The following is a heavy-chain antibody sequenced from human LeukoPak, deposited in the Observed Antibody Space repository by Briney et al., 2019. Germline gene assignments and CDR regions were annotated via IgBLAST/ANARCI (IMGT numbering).Heavy chain of an antibody. CDR2: IRYDGSKK. CDR1: GFTFSSYC. CDR3: AKDQVVDYYDSSGYQYYFEY. J-gene: IGHJ4*02. D-gene: IGHD3-22*01. Sequence: GGSLRLSCAASGFTFSSYCMHWVRQAPGKGLEWVAFIRYDGSKKYYADSVKGRFTISRDNSKNTLYLQMNSLRAEDTAVYYCAKDQVVDYYDSSGYQYYFEYWGQGTLVTVSS. V-gene: IGHV3-30*02.